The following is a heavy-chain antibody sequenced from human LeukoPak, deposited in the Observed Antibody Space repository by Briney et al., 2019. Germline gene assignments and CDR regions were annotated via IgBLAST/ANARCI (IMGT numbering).Heavy chain of an antibody. J-gene: IGHJ4*02. CDR1: GFTFSSYS. D-gene: IGHD6-13*01. CDR3: ARDRKEYSSSWYDY. Sequence: GGSLRLSCAASGFTFSSYSMNWVRQAPGKGLEWVSSISSSSYIYYADSVKGRFTISRDNAKNSLYLQMNSLRAEDTAVYYCARDRKEYSSSWYDYWGQGTLVTVSS. CDR2: ISSSSYI. V-gene: IGHV3-21*01.